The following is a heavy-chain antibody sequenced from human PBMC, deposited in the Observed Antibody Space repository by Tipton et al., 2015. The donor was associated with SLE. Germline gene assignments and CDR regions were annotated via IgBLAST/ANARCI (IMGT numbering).Heavy chain of an antibody. D-gene: IGHD3-3*01. V-gene: IGHV4-59*11. CDR2: IYYSGST. CDR3: ARVGVY. CDR1: GGSISNHY. J-gene: IGHJ4*02. Sequence: TLSLTCTVSGGSISNHYWSWIRQPPGKGLEWIGYIYYSGSTYYNPSLKSRVTISVDTSKNQFSLKLSSVTAADTAVYYCARVGVYWGQGTLVTVSS.